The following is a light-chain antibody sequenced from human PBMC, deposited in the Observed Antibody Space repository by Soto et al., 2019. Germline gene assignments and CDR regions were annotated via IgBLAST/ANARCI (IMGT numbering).Light chain of an antibody. CDR3: QKYDTAPFT. CDR1: QDISNY. V-gene: IGKV1-27*01. CDR2: SAS. J-gene: IGKJ3*01. Sequence: DIQMTQSPSYLSASVGARVIITCRASQDISNYLVWYQQKPGKVPKVLIYSASTLQSGVPSRFSGSGSGTHFTLTLSSLQPEDVASYYCQKYDTAPFTFGPGTKVDI.